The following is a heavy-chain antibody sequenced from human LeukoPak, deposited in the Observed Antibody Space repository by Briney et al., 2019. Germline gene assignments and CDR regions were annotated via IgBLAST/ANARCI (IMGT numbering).Heavy chain of an antibody. CDR1: GGSFSSYY. J-gene: IGHJ3*02. CDR2: IYTSGST. D-gene: IGHD5-24*01. CDR3: ARDRDGYNYADAFDI. V-gene: IGHV4-4*07. Sequence: SETLSLTCAVYGGSFSSYYWSWIRQPAGKGLEWIGRIYTSGSTNYNPSLKSRVTMSVDTSKNQFSLKLSSVTAADTAVYYCARDRDGYNYADAFDIWGQGTMVTVSS.